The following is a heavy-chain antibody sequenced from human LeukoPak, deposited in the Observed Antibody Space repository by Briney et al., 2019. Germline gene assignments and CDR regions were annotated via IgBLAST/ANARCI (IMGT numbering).Heavy chain of an antibody. J-gene: IGHJ4*02. CDR3: AKSYGSGSYYRGGHDY. CDR1: GGTFSSYA. Sequence: ASVKVSCKASGGTFSSYAISWVRQAPGQGLEWMGWINPNSGGTNYAQKFQGRVTMTRDTSISTAYMELSRLRSDDTAVYYCAKSYGSGSYYRGGHDYWGQGTLVTVSS. V-gene: IGHV1-2*02. CDR2: INPNSGGT. D-gene: IGHD3-10*01.